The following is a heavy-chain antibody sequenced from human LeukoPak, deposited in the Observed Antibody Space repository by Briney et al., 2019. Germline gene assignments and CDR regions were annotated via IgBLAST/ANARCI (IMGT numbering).Heavy chain of an antibody. V-gene: IGHV4-39*07. Sequence: SETLSLTCTVSGGSISSSSYYWSWIRQPPGKGLEWIGEINHSGSTNYNPSLKSRVTVSVDTSKNQFSLKLSSVTAADTAVYYCARVRRFPNYRTKNNYFDYWGQGTLVTVSS. J-gene: IGHJ4*02. CDR3: ARVRRFPNYRTKNNYFDY. CDR2: INHSGST. CDR1: GGSISSSSYY. D-gene: IGHD1-7*01.